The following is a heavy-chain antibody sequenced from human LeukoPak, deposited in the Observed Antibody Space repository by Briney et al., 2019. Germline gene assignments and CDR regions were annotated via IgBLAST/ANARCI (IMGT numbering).Heavy chain of an antibody. V-gene: IGHV3-7*01. CDR3: VRGGGPDYGDYTFDY. J-gene: IGHJ4*02. CDR1: GFTFSSYW. Sequence: GGSLRLSCAASGFTFSSYWMNWARQAPGKGLEWVASINHNGNVTYYVDSVKGRFTISRDNAKNSLYLQMNSLRAEDTAVYYCVRGGGPDYGDYTFDYWGQGTLVTVSS. D-gene: IGHD4-17*01. CDR2: INHNGNVT.